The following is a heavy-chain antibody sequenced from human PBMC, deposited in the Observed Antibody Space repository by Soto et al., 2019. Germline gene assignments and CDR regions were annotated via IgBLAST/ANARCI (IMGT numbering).Heavy chain of an antibody. CDR1: GYTFTSYY. V-gene: IGHV1-46*01. CDR3: ASIYGSTSPLARNYYYYGMDV. Sequence: QVQLVQSGAEVKKPGASVKVSCKASGYTFTSYYMHWVRQAPGQGLEWMGIINPSGGSTSYAQKFQGRVTMTRDTSTSTVYMELSSLRSEDTAVYYCASIYGSTSPLARNYYYYGMDVWGQGTTVTVSS. D-gene: IGHD2-2*01. J-gene: IGHJ6*02. CDR2: INPSGGST.